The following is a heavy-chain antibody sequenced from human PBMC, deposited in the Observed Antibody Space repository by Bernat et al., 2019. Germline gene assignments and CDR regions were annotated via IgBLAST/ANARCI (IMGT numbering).Heavy chain of an antibody. J-gene: IGHJ6*03. CDR2: ITSRSTFT. CDR1: GFTFTDYY. Sequence: QVQLVESGGGLVKPGGSLRLSCAASGFTFTDYYMSWIRQAPGTGHEWISYITSRSTFTNYADPVKGRFTISRDNAKNSLYLQMNSLRAEDTAVYYCARGTSTSAPYMDVWGKGTTVTVSS. V-gene: IGHV3-11*05. CDR3: ARGTSTSAPYMDV.